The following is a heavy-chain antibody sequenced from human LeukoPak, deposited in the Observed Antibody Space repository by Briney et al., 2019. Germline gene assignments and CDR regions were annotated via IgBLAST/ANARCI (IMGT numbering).Heavy chain of an antibody. CDR2: INPSGGST. V-gene: IGHV1-46*01. CDR3: GISRGSGSYGFGMDV. D-gene: IGHD3-10*01. J-gene: IGHJ6*04. CDR1: GYTFTSYY. Sequence: ASVKVSCKASGYTFTSYYMHWVRQAPGQGLEWMGIINPSGGSTSYAQKFQGRVTMTRDTSTSTVYMELSSLRSEDTAVYYCGISRGSGSYGFGMDVWGKGTTVTVSS.